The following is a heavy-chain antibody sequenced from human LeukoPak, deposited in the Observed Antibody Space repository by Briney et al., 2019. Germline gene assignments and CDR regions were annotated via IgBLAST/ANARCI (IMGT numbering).Heavy chain of an antibody. CDR2: IYYSGST. Sequence: PSETLSLTCTVSGGSISSSSYYWGWIRQPPGKGLEWIGSIYYSGSTYYNPSLKSRVTISVDTSKNQFSLKLSSVTAADTAVYYRARLFNFSNWFDPWGQGTLVTVSS. J-gene: IGHJ5*02. CDR1: GGSISSSSYY. V-gene: IGHV4-39*01. D-gene: IGHD1-20*01. CDR3: ARLFNFSNWFDP.